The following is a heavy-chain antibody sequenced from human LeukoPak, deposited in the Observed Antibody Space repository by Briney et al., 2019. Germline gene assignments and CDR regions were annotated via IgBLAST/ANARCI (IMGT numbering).Heavy chain of an antibody. CDR2: ISAYNGNT. Sequence: ASVKVSCKDSGYTFTSYGIRWVRQAPGQGVAWMGWISAYNGNTNYAQMLQGRVTMTTDTSTSTAYMELRSLRSDDTAVYYCARILYGDYLFDYWGQGTLVTVSS. D-gene: IGHD4-17*01. CDR3: ARILYGDYLFDY. V-gene: IGHV1-18*04. J-gene: IGHJ4*02. CDR1: GYTFTSYG.